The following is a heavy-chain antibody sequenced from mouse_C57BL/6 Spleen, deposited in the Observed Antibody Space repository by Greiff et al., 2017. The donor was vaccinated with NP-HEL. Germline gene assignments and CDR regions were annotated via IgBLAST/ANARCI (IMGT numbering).Heavy chain of an antibody. Sequence: EVQLQQSGPELVKPGASVKISCKASGYTFTDYYMNWVKQSHGKSLEWIGDINPNNGGTSYNQKFKGKATLTVDKSSSTAYMELRSLTSEDSAVYYCARSGVMVTGAMDYWGQGTSVTVSS. CDR1: GYTFTDYY. CDR3: ARSGVMVTGAMDY. D-gene: IGHD2-2*01. V-gene: IGHV1-26*01. CDR2: INPNNGGT. J-gene: IGHJ4*01.